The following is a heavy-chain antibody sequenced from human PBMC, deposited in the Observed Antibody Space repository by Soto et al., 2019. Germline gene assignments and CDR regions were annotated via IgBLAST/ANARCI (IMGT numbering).Heavy chain of an antibody. CDR1: GFSFTNAW. CDR3: TTLTMILVNPAY. D-gene: IGHD3-22*01. CDR2: IKSKTDGGAT. V-gene: IGHV3-15*07. J-gene: IGHJ4*02. Sequence: GGSLRLSCAAPGFSFTNAWMNWVRQAPGKGLEWVARIKSKTDGGATEYAAPVKGRFTISRDDSKNMLYLQMNSLKTEDTAVYYCTTLTMILVNPAYWGPGTLVTVSS.